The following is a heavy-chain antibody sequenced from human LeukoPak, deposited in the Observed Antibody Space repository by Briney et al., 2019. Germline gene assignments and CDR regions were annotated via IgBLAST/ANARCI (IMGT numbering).Heavy chain of an antibody. Sequence: GGSLRLSCAASGFTFSSNWMHWVRQAPGKGLVWVSRIKNDGSSATYADSVKGRFTISRDNAKKSLYLQMNSLRAEDTALYYCAKGLRGYSYGYDYWGQGTLVTVSS. CDR2: IKNDGSSA. J-gene: IGHJ4*02. CDR3: AKGLRGYSYGYDY. V-gene: IGHV3-74*01. CDR1: GFTFSSNW. D-gene: IGHD5-18*01.